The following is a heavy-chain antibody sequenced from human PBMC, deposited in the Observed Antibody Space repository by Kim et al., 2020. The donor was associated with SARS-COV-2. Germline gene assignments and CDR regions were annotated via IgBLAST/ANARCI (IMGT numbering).Heavy chain of an antibody. V-gene: IGHV3-15*01. Sequence: GGSLRLSCAASGFTFSNAWMSWVRQAPGKGLEWVGRIKSKTDGGTTDYAAPVKGRFTISRDDSKNTLYLQMNSLKTEDTAVYYCTSMDTAMPPWDYWGQGTLVTVSS. CDR3: TSMDTAMPPWDY. D-gene: IGHD5-18*01. CDR1: GFTFSNAW. CDR2: IKSKTDGGTT. J-gene: IGHJ4*02.